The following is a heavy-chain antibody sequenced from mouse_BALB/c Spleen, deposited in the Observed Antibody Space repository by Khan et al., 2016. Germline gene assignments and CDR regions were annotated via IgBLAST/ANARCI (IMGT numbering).Heavy chain of an antibody. CDR1: GYTFTDYY. J-gene: IGHJ4*01. Sequence: QVQLQQSGTELPRPGASVKLSCKASGYTFTDYYLHWVKQRPGQGLEWIGEIFPGSGITYYNETFKGKASLTADTSSSTAYMQLSSLTSEDSAVYCCARSYYGYFAMDYWGHGASVTVSS. CDR3: ARSYYGYFAMDY. CDR2: IFPGSGIT. D-gene: IGHD1-2*01. V-gene: IGHV1-77*01.